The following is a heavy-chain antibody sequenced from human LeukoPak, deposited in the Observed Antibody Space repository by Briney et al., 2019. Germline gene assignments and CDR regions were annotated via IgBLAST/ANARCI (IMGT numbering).Heavy chain of an antibody. Sequence: ASVKVSCKASGYTFTSYGISCVRQAPGQGLEWMGWISAYNGNTNYAQKLQGRVTMTTDTSTSTAYMELRSLRSDDTAVYYCARRDDYGDSFDYWGQGTLVTVSS. CDR3: ARRDDYGDSFDY. J-gene: IGHJ4*02. CDR1: GYTFTSYG. CDR2: ISAYNGNT. D-gene: IGHD4-17*01. V-gene: IGHV1-18*01.